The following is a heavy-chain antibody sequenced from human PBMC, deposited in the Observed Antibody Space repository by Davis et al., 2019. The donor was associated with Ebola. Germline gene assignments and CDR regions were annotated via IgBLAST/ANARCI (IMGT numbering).Heavy chain of an antibody. CDR2: IKQDGSEK. CDR1: GFTFSSYA. CDR3: AKDYFDY. Sequence: GESLKISCAASGFTFSSYAMSWVRQAPGKGLEWVANIKQDGSEKYYVDSVKGRFTISRDNAKNTLYLQMNSLRAEDTAVYYCAKDYFDYWGQGTLVTVSS. V-gene: IGHV3-7*01. J-gene: IGHJ4*02.